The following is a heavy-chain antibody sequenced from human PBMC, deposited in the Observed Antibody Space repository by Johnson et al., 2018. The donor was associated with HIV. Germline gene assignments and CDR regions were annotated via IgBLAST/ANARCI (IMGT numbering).Heavy chain of an antibody. Sequence: QVQLVESGGGVVQPGRSLRLSCAVSQFTFGRYGMYWVRQAPGKGLEWVAGISYDGRNKYYSDSVKGRFTVSRDNSQNTLYLQMNSLRAEDTAVYYCARARWYLGGGSCCAFDIWGQGTMVTVSS. CDR3: ARARWYLGGGSCCAFDI. D-gene: IGHD2-15*01. V-gene: IGHV3-30*03. J-gene: IGHJ3*02. CDR1: QFTFGRYG. CDR2: ISYDGRNK.